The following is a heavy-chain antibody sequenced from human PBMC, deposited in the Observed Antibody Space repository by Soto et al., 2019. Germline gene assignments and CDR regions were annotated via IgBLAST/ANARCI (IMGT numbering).Heavy chain of an antibody. D-gene: IGHD3-22*01. CDR1: GFTISSHA. CDR3: AKGGITMIVNAFDI. J-gene: IGHJ3*02. V-gene: IGHV3-23*01. CDR2: ISGSGGST. Sequence: PGRSMSLSCAVAGFTISSHAMSWVSNAPGKGLEWVSAISGSGGSTYYADSVKGRFTISRDNSKNTLYLQMNSLRAEDTAVYYCAKGGITMIVNAFDIWGHGKMVTGSS.